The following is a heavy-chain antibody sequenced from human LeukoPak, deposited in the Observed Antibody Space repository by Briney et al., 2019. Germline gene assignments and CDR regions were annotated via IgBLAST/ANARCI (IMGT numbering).Heavy chain of an antibody. CDR1: GFTFSSYS. CDR2: IISSSSTI. Sequence: GGSLRLSCAASGFTFSSYSMNWVRQAPGKGLEWVSYIISSSSTIYYADSVKGRLTISRDNAKNSLYLQMNSLRAEDTAVYYCARLWFGLPSYYYYMDVWGKGTTVTVSS. J-gene: IGHJ6*03. V-gene: IGHV3-48*01. CDR3: ARLWFGLPSYYYYMDV. D-gene: IGHD3-10*01.